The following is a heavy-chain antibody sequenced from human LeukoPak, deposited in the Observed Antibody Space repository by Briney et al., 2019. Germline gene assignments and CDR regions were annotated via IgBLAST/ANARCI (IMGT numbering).Heavy chain of an antibody. Sequence: ASVKVSCKASRYTFTSYGISWVRQAPGQGLEGMGWISAYNGNTNYAQKLQGRVTMTTDTSTSTAYMELRSLRSDDTAVYYCARNKELLFLEALGADHDALDIWGQGTMVTVSS. V-gene: IGHV1-18*01. J-gene: IGHJ3*02. CDR3: ARNKELLFLEALGADHDALDI. D-gene: IGHD3-3*01. CDR1: RYTFTSYG. CDR2: ISAYNGNT.